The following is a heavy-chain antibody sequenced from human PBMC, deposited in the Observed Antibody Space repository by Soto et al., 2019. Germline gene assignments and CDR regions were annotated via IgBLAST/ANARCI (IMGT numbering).Heavy chain of an antibody. D-gene: IGHD3-3*01. V-gene: IGHV4-31*03. J-gene: IGHJ6*03. Sequence: SETLYITCTVSGGSISSGGYYWSWIRQHPGEGLEWIGNIYYSGSTYYNPSLKSRVTISVDTSKNQFSQKLSSVTAADTAVNYCARLSDVLRVLEWFVREDYMDVWGKGTKVTVSS. CDR1: GGSISSGGYY. CDR3: ARLSDVLRVLEWFVREDYMDV. CDR2: IYYSGST.